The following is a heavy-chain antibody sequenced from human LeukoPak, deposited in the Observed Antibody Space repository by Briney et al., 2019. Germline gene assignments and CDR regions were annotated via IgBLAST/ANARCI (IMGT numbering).Heavy chain of an antibody. V-gene: IGHV4-30-4*08. CDR1: GGSISSGDYY. CDR3: AKGTVVRLFDY. CDR2: IYYSGST. J-gene: IGHJ4*02. Sequence: PSQTLSLTCTVSGGSISSGDYYWSWIRQPPGKGLEWIGYIYYSGSTYYNPSLKSRVTISVDTPKNQFSLKLSSVTAADTAVYYCAKGTVVRLFDYWGQGTLVTVSP. D-gene: IGHD4-23*01.